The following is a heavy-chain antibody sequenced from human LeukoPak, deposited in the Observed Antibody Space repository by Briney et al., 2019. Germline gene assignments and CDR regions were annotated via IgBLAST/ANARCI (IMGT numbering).Heavy chain of an antibody. V-gene: IGHV3-23*01. CDR2: ISGSGGSI. D-gene: IGHD7-27*01. CDR3: ARSDWGLDY. J-gene: IGHJ4*02. CDR1: GFTFSSYS. Sequence: PGGSLRLSCAASGFTFSSYSTNWVRQAPGKGLEWVSVISGSGGSIGRADSVKGRFTVSRDNSKNTLYLQMNSLRADDTAVYYCARSDWGLDYWGQGTLVTVSS.